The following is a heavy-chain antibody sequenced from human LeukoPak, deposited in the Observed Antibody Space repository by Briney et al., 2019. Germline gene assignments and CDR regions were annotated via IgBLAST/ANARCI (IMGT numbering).Heavy chain of an antibody. CDR1: GFTFSIYG. V-gene: IGHV3-33*01. D-gene: IGHD3-10*01. CDR2: IWNDGSNK. CDR3: ARASGPFDY. J-gene: IGHJ4*02. Sequence: GGSLRLSCAASGFTFSIYGMHWVRQAPGKGLEWVAVIWNDGSNKYYADSVKGRFTISRDNSKNTLYLQMNSLRAEDTAVYSCARASGPFDYWGQRTLVTVSS.